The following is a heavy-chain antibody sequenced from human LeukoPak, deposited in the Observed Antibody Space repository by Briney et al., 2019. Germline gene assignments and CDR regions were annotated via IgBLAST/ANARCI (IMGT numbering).Heavy chain of an antibody. CDR2: IYYSGST. CDR3: ARLTYDYTGNYYLYYFDY. D-gene: IGHD1-26*01. CDR1: GGSISSYY. Sequence: SETLSLTCTVSGGSISSYYWSWIRQPPGKGLEWIGYIYYSGSTNYNPSLKSRVTMSVDTSKNQFSLKLSSVTAADTAVYYCARLTYDYTGNYYLYYFDYWGQGTLVTVSS. J-gene: IGHJ4*02. V-gene: IGHV4-59*08.